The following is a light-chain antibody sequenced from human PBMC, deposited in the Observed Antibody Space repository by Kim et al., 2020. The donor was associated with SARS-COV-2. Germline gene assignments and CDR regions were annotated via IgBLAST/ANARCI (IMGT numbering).Light chain of an antibody. CDR3: MKGTHWPYT. Sequence: DVLLTQSPLSLPVTLGQPASISCTSSQSLVYSDGNTYLNWFKQRPGQSPRRLIYKVSKRDSGVPDRFSGCGSGTDFTLNISRLEADDVGVYYCMKGTHWPYTFGQGTKVDIK. V-gene: IGKV2-30*01. CDR2: KVS. CDR1: QSLVYSDGNTY. J-gene: IGKJ2*01.